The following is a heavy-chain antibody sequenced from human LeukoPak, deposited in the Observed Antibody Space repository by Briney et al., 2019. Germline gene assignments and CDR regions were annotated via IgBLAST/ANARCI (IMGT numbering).Heavy chain of an antibody. Sequence: NPGGSLRLSCAASGFTFSDYYMSWIRQAPGKGLEWVSYISSSGSTIYYADSVKGRFTISRDNAKNSLYLQMNSLRAEDTAVYYCARELDYYDSSGFSNWFDPWGQGTLVTVSS. V-gene: IGHV3-11*01. D-gene: IGHD3-22*01. CDR1: GFTFSDYY. CDR2: ISSSGSTI. CDR3: ARELDYYDSSGFSNWFDP. J-gene: IGHJ5*02.